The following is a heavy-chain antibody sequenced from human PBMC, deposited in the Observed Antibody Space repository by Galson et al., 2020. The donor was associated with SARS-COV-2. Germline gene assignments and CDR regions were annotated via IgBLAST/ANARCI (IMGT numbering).Heavy chain of an antibody. V-gene: IGHV3-30-3*01. Sequence: TGGSLRLSCAASGFTFSSYAMHWVRQAPGKGLEWVAVISYDASKKYYADSVKGRFTISRDNSKNTLYLQLNSLRAEDTAVYYCARGVHCSRTSCYSYYYYYGMDVWGQETTVTVSS. CDR1: GFTFSSYA. D-gene: IGHD2-2*02. CDR3: ARGVHCSRTSCYSYYYYYGMDV. CDR2: ISYDASKK. J-gene: IGHJ6*02.